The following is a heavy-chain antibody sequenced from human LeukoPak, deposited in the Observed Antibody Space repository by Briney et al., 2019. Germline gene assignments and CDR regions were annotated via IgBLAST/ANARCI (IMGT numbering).Heavy chain of an antibody. CDR2: ISSSSSYI. CDR1: GFTFSSYS. Sequence: PGGSLRLSCAASGFTFSSYSMNWVRQAPGKGLEWVSSISSSSSYIYYADSVKGRFTISRDNAKNSLYLQMNSLRAEDTAVYYCARDGMTYYDILTGDFDYWGQRTLVTVSS. D-gene: IGHD3-9*01. CDR3: ARDGMTYYDILTGDFDY. J-gene: IGHJ4*02. V-gene: IGHV3-21*01.